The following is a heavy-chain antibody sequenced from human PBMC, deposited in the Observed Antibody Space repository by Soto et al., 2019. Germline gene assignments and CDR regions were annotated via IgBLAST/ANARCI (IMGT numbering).Heavy chain of an antibody. Sequence: SVKVSCKASGGTFSSYAISWVRQAPGQGLEWMGGIIPIFGTANYAQKFQGRVTITADKSTSTAYMELSSLRSEDTAVYYCARDYYYDSNSIWFDPWGQGTLVTVSS. CDR2: IIPIFGTA. J-gene: IGHJ5*02. D-gene: IGHD3-22*01. CDR1: GGTFSSYA. CDR3: ARDYYYDSNSIWFDP. V-gene: IGHV1-69*06.